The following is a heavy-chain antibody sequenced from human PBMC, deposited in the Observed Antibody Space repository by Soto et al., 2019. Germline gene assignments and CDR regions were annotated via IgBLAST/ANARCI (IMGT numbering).Heavy chain of an antibody. CDR2: INPDGRST. J-gene: IGHJ4*02. D-gene: IGHD3-10*01. CDR3: ARGGLQGSGNHYNGN. Sequence: EVQLVESGGGLVQPGGSLRLSCAASGFTFNSYWMHWVRQAPGKGLVWVSRINPDGRSTNYADSVKGRFTISRDNDKNTLYLQMNSLSAEDTAVYHCARGGLQGSGNHYNGNWGQGTLVTVSS. V-gene: IGHV3-74*01. CDR1: GFTFNSYW.